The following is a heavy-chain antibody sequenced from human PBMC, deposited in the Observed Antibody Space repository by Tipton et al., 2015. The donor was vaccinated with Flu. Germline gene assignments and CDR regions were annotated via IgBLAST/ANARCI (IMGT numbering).Heavy chain of an antibody. CDR2: ISRSSSYT. Sequence: SLRLSCAASGFTFSDYYMSWIRQAPGKGLEWVSYISRSSSYTNYADSVKGRFTISRDNAKNSLYLQMNSLRAEDTAVYYCAREGGVYFDFWSGYAKNWFDPWGQGTLVTVSS. J-gene: IGHJ5*02. CDR1: GFTFSDYY. D-gene: IGHD3-3*01. CDR3: AREGGVYFDFWSGYAKNWFDP. V-gene: IGHV3-11*06.